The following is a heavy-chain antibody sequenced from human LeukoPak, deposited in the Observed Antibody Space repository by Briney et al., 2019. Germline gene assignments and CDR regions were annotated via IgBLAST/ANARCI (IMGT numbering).Heavy chain of an antibody. CDR2: INNSGST. Sequence: SETLSLTCAGYGWSFSGYYWSWLRQPPGKGLEWIGEINNSGSTNYNTSLKSGVTISVDTSKNQFSLKLSAVTAADTAVYYCARGRRYCSGGSCPVNWFDPWGQGTLVTVSS. J-gene: IGHJ5*02. D-gene: IGHD2-15*01. CDR3: ARGRRYCSGGSCPVNWFDP. V-gene: IGHV4-34*01. CDR1: GWSFSGYY.